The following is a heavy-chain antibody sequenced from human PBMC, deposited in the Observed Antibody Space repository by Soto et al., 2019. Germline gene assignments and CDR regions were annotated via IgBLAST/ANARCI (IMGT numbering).Heavy chain of an antibody. D-gene: IGHD6-6*01. CDR2: ISWNSGSI. CDR3: AKNVHLTSSSGMFDY. Sequence: EVHLVESGGGLVQPGRSLRLSCAASGFTFDDYAMHWVRQGPGKGLEWVSGISWNSGSIAYADSVKGRFTISRDNAKNSLYLQMNSLRAEDTALYYCAKNVHLTSSSGMFDYWGQGTLVTVSS. CDR1: GFTFDDYA. J-gene: IGHJ4*02. V-gene: IGHV3-9*01.